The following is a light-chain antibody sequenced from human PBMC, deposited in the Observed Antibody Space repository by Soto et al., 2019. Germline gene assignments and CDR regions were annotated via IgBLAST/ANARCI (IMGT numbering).Light chain of an antibody. Sequence: DTVLTQSPRTLSLSPGQRATLSCRASQSVSSSSVAWYRQRPGQAPRLLIYAVSSRAIDTPDRSSGSGSGTDFTLTISRLEPEDFATYYCQQSYSTPPTFGQRTKVDIK. J-gene: IGKJ1*01. CDR1: QSVSSSS. V-gene: IGKV3-20*01. CDR3: QQSYSTPPT. CDR2: AVS.